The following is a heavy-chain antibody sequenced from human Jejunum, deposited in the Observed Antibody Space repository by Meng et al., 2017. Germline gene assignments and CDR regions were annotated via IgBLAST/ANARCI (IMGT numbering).Heavy chain of an antibody. D-gene: IGHD2-2*01. CDR2: LFYTGST. Sequence: SETLSLTCTISGDSISSDTYYWSWIRQHPGRGLEWIGYLFYTGSTYYSPSLKSRVTMSVDTPKTQFSLKLSSVTAADTAVYYCARVKLSYCSRTSCYVCDPWGQGTLVTVSS. CDR1: GDSISSDTYY. CDR3: ARVKLSYCSRTSCYVCDP. V-gene: IGHV4-31*03. J-gene: IGHJ5*02.